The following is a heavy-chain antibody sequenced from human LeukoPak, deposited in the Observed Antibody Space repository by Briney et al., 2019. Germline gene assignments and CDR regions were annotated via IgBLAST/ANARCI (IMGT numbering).Heavy chain of an antibody. CDR1: GFTFSSYG. Sequence: GGSLRLSCAASGFTFSSYGMHWVRQAPGKGLEWVAVISYDGSNKYYADSVKGRFHISRDNVKNLLYLQMNSLRADDTAVYYCARGRDYAGIAAMYDHWGQGMLVTVSS. CDR2: ISYDGSNK. D-gene: IGHD4-23*01. J-gene: IGHJ4*02. CDR3: ARGRDYAGIAAMYDH. V-gene: IGHV3-30*03.